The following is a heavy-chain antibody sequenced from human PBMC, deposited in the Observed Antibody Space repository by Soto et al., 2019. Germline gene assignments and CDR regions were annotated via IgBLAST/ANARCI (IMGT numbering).Heavy chain of an antibody. CDR3: AGCGSSSWYEDYFDY. Sequence: ASVKVSCKASGFTFSNYGLNWVRQAPGQGLEWMGWVSANNGHTNYAQNLQGRVSMTTDTSTSTAYMELRGLTFDGTAVYYCAGCGSSSWYEDYFDYWGQGTLVTVSS. CDR1: GFTFSNYG. V-gene: IGHV1-18*01. D-gene: IGHD6-13*01. CDR2: VSANNGHT. J-gene: IGHJ4*02.